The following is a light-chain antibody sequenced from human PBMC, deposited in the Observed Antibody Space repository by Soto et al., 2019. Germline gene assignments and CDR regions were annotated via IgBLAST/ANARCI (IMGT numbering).Light chain of an antibody. CDR3: QQSFSSPPT. V-gene: IGKV1-39*01. CDR1: QRISNY. CDR2: AAS. Sequence: DIQMTQSPSSLSASVGDSVTITCRASQRISNYLNWYQQELGKAPKLLISAASNLQSGVPSRFSGSGSGTDFTLNITSLRPEDFATYYCQQSFSSPPTFGQGTHLEIK. J-gene: IGKJ2*01.